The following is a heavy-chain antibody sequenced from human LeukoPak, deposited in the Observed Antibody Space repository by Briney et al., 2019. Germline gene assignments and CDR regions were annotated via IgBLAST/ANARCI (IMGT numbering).Heavy chain of an antibody. CDR2: ISAYNGNT. CDR1: GYTFTSYG. J-gene: IGHJ6*04. Sequence: ASVKVSCKASGYTFTSYGISWVRQAPGQGLEWMGWISAYNGNTNYAQKLQGRVTMTTDTSTSTDYMELRSLRSDDTAVYYCARGAMVRGVTGMDVWGKGTTVTVSS. V-gene: IGHV1-18*04. CDR3: ARGAMVRGVTGMDV. D-gene: IGHD3-10*01.